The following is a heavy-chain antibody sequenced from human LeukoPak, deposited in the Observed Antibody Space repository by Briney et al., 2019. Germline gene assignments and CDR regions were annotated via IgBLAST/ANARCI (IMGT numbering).Heavy chain of an antibody. J-gene: IGHJ5*02. Sequence: ASVKVSCKASGYTFTNYDINWVRRATGQGLEWMGWMYPNSGNTAYAQKFQGRVTMTRDTSITTAYMELSGLRSEDTAVYYCAKVMIFQGLNFFDPWGQGTLVTVSS. D-gene: IGHD3-9*01. CDR3: AKVMIFQGLNFFDP. CDR2: MYPNSGNT. V-gene: IGHV1-8*01. CDR1: GYTFTNYD.